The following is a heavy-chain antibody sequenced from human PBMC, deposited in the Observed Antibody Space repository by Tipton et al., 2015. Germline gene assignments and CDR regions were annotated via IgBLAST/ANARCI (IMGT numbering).Heavy chain of an antibody. CDR3: ARRGRDLHYFDY. CDR2: IWHDGRNA. D-gene: IGHD2-15*01. V-gene: IGHV3-33*01. Sequence: SLRLSCAASGFTFSSYGMHWVRQAPGKGLEWVALIWHDGRNAYYADSVKGRFTISRDNSKNTMDLQMYNLKAEDAAVYYCARRGRDLHYFDYWGRGAQVTVSS. CDR1: GFTFSSYG. J-gene: IGHJ4*02.